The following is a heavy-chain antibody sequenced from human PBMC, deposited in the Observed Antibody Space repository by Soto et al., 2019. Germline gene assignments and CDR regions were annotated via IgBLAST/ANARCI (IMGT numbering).Heavy chain of an antibody. V-gene: IGHV4-31*03. CDR1: GGSISSGGYY. D-gene: IGHD3-3*01. CDR3: ARGPDSSHWYFDL. Sequence: QVQLQESGPGLVKPSQTLSLSCTVSGGSISSGGYYWSWIRQHPGKGLEWIGYIYYSGSTYYNPSLKSRVTISVDTSKNQFSRKLRSVTAADTAAYYCARGPDSSHWYFDLWGRGTLVTVSS. CDR2: IYYSGST. J-gene: IGHJ2*01.